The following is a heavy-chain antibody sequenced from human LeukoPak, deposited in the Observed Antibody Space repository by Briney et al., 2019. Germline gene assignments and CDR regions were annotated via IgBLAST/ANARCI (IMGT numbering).Heavy chain of an antibody. CDR3: AKDLGLPYSWGASMDV. V-gene: IGHV3-23*01. Sequence: GGSLRLSCAASGFTFSSYAMSWVRQAPGKGLEWVAAISGSGGSTYYADSVKGRFTISRDNSKNTLYLQMNSLRAEDTAVYYCAKDLGLPYSWGASMDVWGQGTTVTVSS. D-gene: IGHD1-26*01. CDR2: ISGSGGST. CDR1: GFTFSSYA. J-gene: IGHJ6*02.